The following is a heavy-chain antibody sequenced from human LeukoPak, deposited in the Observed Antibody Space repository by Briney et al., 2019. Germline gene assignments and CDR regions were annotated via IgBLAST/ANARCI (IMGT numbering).Heavy chain of an antibody. V-gene: IGHV3-33*08. CDR3: ARGGLMVTIRGDWFDP. CDR2: IWYDGSYK. CDR1: GFTFSSYA. J-gene: IGHJ5*02. D-gene: IGHD2-8*01. Sequence: PGGSLRLSCAASGFTFSSYAMHWVRQAPGKGPEWVAVIWYDGSYKYYADSVKGRFTVSRDNSKNTLYLQMNSLRAEDTAVYHCARGGLMVTIRGDWFDPWGQGTLVTVSS.